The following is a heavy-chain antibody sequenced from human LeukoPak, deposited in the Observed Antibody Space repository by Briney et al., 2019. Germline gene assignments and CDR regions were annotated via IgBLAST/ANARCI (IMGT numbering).Heavy chain of an antibody. CDR3: AKASTYYDILTGYYSGYFDY. D-gene: IGHD3-9*01. Sequence: QAGGSLRLSCAAPGFTFSSYAMSWVRQAPGKGLEWVSAISGSGGSTYYADSVKGRFTISRDNSKNTLYLQMNSLRAEDTAVYYCAKASTYYDILTGYYSGYFDYWGQGTLVTVSS. CDR1: GFTFSSYA. CDR2: ISGSGGST. J-gene: IGHJ4*02. V-gene: IGHV3-23*01.